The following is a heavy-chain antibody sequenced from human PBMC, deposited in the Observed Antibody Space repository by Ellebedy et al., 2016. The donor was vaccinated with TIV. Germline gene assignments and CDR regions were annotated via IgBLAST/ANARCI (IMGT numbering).Heavy chain of an antibody. CDR1: GLTFSSHS. J-gene: IGHJ4*02. Sequence: GESLKISCAASGLTFSSHSMNWVRQAPGKGLEWVSCIGTTGNTVYYADSVKGRFTISRDNSKNTLYLQMNSLRAEDTAVYYCARGSSSSRQLGYFDYWGQGTLVTVSS. V-gene: IGHV3-48*01. CDR3: ARGSSSSRQLGYFDY. D-gene: IGHD6-6*01. CDR2: IGTTGNTV.